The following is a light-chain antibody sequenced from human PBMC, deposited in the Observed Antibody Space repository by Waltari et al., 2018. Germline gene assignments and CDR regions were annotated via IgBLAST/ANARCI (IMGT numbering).Light chain of an antibody. V-gene: IGLV1-47*01. Sequence: QSVLTQPPSASGTPGQRVTISCSGSSSNIGSNYVYWYQQLPGTAPKLLIYRNNQRPSGFPDRFSGSKSGTSASLAISGLRSEDEADYYCAAWDDSLSGQVFGGGTKLTVL. CDR3: AAWDDSLSGQV. CDR2: RNN. J-gene: IGLJ3*02. CDR1: SSNIGSNY.